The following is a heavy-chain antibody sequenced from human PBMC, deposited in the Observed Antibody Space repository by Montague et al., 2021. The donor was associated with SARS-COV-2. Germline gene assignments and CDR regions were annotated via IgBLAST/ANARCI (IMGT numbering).Heavy chain of an antibody. CDR2: TYYRSKWYS. CDR3: ARGPVDDNCSGGSCYSRYYYGMDV. Sequence: CAISGDSVSSNSVAWSWIRQSPSRGLEWLGRTYYRSKWYSDYAPSVRGRLTVNPDASKNEFSLELNYVTPEDTAVYYCARGPVDDNCSGGSCYSRYYYGMDVWGQGTTVTVSS. CDR1: GDSVSSNSVA. D-gene: IGHD2-15*01. V-gene: IGHV6-1*01. J-gene: IGHJ6*02.